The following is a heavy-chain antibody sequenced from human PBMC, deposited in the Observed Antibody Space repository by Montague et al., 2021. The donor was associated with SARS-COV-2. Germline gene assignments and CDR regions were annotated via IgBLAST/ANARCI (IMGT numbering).Heavy chain of an antibody. CDR3: ARSRIIRYFDWLSQMAYFDY. CDR2: IYYSGST. D-gene: IGHD3-9*01. J-gene: IGHJ4*02. V-gene: IGHV4-59*08. CDR1: GGSISSYY. Sequence: SETLSLTCTVSGGSISSYYWSWIRRPPGKGLEWIGYIYYSGSTNYNPSLKSRVTISVDTSKNQFSLRLSSVTAADTAVYYCARSRIIRYFDWLSQMAYFDYWGQGTLVTVSS.